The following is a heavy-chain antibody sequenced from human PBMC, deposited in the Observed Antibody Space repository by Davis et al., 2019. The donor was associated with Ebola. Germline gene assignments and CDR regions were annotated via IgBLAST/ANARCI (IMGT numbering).Heavy chain of an antibody. CDR3: AHYTRFCSSAACPSWFDP. D-gene: IGHD2-2*01. CDR1: GFSLTTSGVG. V-gene: IGHV2-5*02. J-gene: IGHJ5*02. Sequence: SGPTLVKPTQTLTLTCTFSGFSLTTSGVGVGWIRQPPGKALEWLAVIYWDDDKRYSPSLKSRLTITKDTSKNQVVLTMTNMDPVDTATYFCAHYTRFCSSAACPSWFDPWGQGTLVTVSS. CDR2: IYWDDDK.